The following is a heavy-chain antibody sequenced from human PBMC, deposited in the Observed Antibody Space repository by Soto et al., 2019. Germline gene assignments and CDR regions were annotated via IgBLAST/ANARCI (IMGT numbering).Heavy chain of an antibody. V-gene: IGHV1-2*02. CDR1: GFSFTGYY. Sequence: ASVKVSCKASGFSFTGYYIHWLRQAPGQGLEWMGWINAHSGGTEYAPKFQGRVTLTRDTSIATAYLTLTSLTSDDTALYYCAKDLTRQLAYWLDPWGQGTQVTVSS. J-gene: IGHJ5*02. CDR3: AKDLTRQLAYWLDP. D-gene: IGHD6-6*01. CDR2: INAHSGGT.